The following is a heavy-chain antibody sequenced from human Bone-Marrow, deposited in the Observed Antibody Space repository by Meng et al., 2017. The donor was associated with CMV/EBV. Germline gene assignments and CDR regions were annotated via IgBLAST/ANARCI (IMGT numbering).Heavy chain of an antibody. V-gene: IGHV4-34*01. Sequence: GSLRLSCAVYGGSFSGYYWSWIRQPPGKGLEWIGEINHSGSTNYNPSLKSRVTISVDTSKNQFSLKLSSVTAADTAVYYCARGRGYSYGSRTRGPPHWGQGTLVTVYS. CDR3: ARGRGYSYGSRTRGPPH. CDR1: GGSFSGYY. J-gene: IGHJ4*02. D-gene: IGHD5-18*01. CDR2: INHSGST.